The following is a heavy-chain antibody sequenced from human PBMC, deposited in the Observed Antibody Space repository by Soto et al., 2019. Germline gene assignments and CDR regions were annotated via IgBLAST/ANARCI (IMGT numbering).Heavy chain of an antibody. D-gene: IGHD6-19*01. Sequence: QITLKESGPTLVKPTQTLTLTCTFSGFSLSTNRVSMGWLRQPPGKALEWIALIHWDDDKRYSPSLRSRLTHTKDTSKQQVVLTMTNVDPMDTATYYCARSGSGWYSWWFDSWGQGILVTVSS. CDR3: ARSGSGWYSWWFDS. CDR1: GFSLSTNRVS. CDR2: IHWDDDK. V-gene: IGHV2-5*02. J-gene: IGHJ5*01.